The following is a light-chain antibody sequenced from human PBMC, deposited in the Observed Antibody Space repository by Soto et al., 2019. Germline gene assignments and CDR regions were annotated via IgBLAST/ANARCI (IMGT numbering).Light chain of an antibody. V-gene: IGLV1-44*01. Sequence: QSVLTQPPPASGTPGQRVTISCSGSSSNIESNTVNWYQQLPGTAPKLLIYSDNQRPSGVPDRFSGSKSGTSASLAISGLQSEDEADYYCAAWDDSLNGYGFGTGTKVTVL. CDR1: SSNIESNT. CDR2: SDN. CDR3: AAWDDSLNGYG. J-gene: IGLJ1*01.